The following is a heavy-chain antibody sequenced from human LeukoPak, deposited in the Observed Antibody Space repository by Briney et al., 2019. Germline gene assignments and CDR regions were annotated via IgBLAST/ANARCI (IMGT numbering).Heavy chain of an antibody. D-gene: IGHD6-19*01. Sequence: GGSLRLSCAASGFTVSSNSMSWVRQAPGKGLEWVSVIYSGGSTYYADSVKGRFTISRDNSKNTLYLQMNSLRAEDTAVYYCAREDSGFNYYFDYWGQGTLVTVSS. CDR2: IYSGGST. CDR3: AREDSGFNYYFDY. CDR1: GFTVSSNS. V-gene: IGHV3-66*01. J-gene: IGHJ4*02.